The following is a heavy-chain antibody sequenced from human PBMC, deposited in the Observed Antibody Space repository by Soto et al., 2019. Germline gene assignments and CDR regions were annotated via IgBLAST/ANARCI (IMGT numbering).Heavy chain of an antibody. D-gene: IGHD6-13*01. CDR3: AVAAAGLQQLFDY. CDR1: GYTFTSYA. J-gene: IGHJ4*02. CDR2: INAGNGNT. V-gene: IGHV1-3*01. Sequence: GASVKVSCKASGYTFTSYAMHWGRQAPGQRLEWMGWINAGNGNTRYSQKFQGRVTITRDTSASTAYMELSSLRSEDTAVYYCAVAAAGLQQLFDYWGQGTLVTVSS.